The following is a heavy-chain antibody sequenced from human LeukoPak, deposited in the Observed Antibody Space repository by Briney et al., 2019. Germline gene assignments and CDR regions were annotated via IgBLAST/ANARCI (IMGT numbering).Heavy chain of an antibody. CDR3: ARDRGYSYGLYAVDM. CDR1: GYTFTGYY. V-gene: IGHV1-2*02. D-gene: IGHD5-18*01. J-gene: IGHJ3*02. Sequence: ASVKVSCKASGYTFTGYYMHWVRQAPGQGLEWMGLINPNSGGTNYAQKFQGRVTMTRDKSISTAYMELSRLRSDDTAVYYCARDRGYSYGLYAVDMWDQGTMITVSA. CDR2: INPNSGGT.